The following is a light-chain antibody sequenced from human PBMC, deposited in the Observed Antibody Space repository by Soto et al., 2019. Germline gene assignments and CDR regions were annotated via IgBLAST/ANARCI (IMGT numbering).Light chain of an antibody. V-gene: IGKV1-39*01. CDR2: AAS. CDR3: QQSYSTPRT. Sequence: DIQLTQSPSFLSASVGDRVTITCRASQSISIYLNWYQQKPGKAPKLLIYAASSLQSGVPSRFSGRGSGTDFTLTISSLQPEDFATYYCQQSYSTPRTFGQGTKVDIK. CDR1: QSISIY. J-gene: IGKJ1*01.